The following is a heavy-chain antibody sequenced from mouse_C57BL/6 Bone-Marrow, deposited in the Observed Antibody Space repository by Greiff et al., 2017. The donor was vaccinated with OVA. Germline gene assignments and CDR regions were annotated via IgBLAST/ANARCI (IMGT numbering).Heavy chain of an antibody. CDR2: IYYSGTI. D-gene: IGHD1-1*01. CDR1: GISITTGNYR. CDR3: ARDPYYYGSSYWYFDV. V-gene: IGHV3-5*01. J-gene: IGHJ1*03. Sequence: EVKLQESGPGLVKPSQTVFLTCTVTGISITTGNYRWSWIRQFPGNKLEWIGYIYYSGTITYNPSLTSRTTITRDTPKNQFFLEMNSLTAEDTATYYCARDPYYYGSSYWYFDVWGTGTTVTVSS.